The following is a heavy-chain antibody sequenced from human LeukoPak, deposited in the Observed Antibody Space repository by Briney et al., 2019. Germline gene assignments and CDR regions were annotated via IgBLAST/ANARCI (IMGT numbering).Heavy chain of an antibody. CDR1: GCTFTSYY. CDR2: INPSGGST. CDR3: ATAYNYGRDAFDI. J-gene: IGHJ3*02. D-gene: IGHD5-18*01. V-gene: IGHV1-46*01. Sequence: ASVKVSCKASGCTFTSYYMHWVRQAPGQGLEWMGIINPSGGSTSYAQKFQGRVTMTMDTSTSTVYMELRSLRSEDTAVYYCATAYNYGRDAFDIWGQGTMVTVSS.